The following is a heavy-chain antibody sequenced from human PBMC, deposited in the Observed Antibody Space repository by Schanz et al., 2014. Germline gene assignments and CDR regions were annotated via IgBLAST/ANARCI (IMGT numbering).Heavy chain of an antibody. CDR2: IATSSSTR. D-gene: IGHD2-21*01. CDR3: ARDLEGYDGGGGGFDP. J-gene: IGHJ5*02. V-gene: IGHV3-48*01. Sequence: EVRLVESGGGLVQPGGSLRLSCEASGFDFNSYSMNWVRQVPGKGLEWLSYIATSSSTRHYADSVKGRVTISRDNAKNSVSLQMRRLRVEDTAVYYCARDLEGYDGGGGGFDPWGQGTLXTVSS. CDR1: GFDFNSYS.